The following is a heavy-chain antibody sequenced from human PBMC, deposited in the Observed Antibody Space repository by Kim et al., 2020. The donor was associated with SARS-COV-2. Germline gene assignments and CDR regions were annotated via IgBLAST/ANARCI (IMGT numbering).Heavy chain of an antibody. D-gene: IGHD3-10*01. J-gene: IGHJ4*02. CDR3: ARGGYYGSGSYYNDC. Sequence: AVSVQGRFTISSDNAKNTLFLQKNSLRAEDTAVYYCARGGYYGSGSYYNDCWGQGTLVTVSS. V-gene: IGHV3-74*01.